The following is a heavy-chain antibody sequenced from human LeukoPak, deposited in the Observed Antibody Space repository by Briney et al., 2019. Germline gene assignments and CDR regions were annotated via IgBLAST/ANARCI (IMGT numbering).Heavy chain of an antibody. J-gene: IGHJ4*02. V-gene: IGHV3-53*01. CDR1: GFIAGYNY. CDR2: IYRGDT. CDR3: ASYYYSSGSCYFDH. Sequence: GGSLRLSCEVSGFIAGYNYMSWVRQAPGKGLEWVSVIYRGDTYYADSVKGRFTISRDDSKNTVFLQMINLRVEETAEDFCASYYYSSGSCYFDHWGQGTLVTVSS. D-gene: IGHD2-15*01.